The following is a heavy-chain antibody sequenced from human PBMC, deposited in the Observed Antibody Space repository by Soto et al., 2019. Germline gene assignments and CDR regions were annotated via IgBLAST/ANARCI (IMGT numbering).Heavy chain of an antibody. J-gene: IGHJ4*02. D-gene: IGHD6-19*01. CDR3: ARDGTYPGIAVAGRAYYFDY. Sequence: GGSLRLSCAASGFTFSSYAMHWVRQAPGKGLEWVAVISYDGSNKYYADSVKGRFTISRGNSKNTLYLQMNSLRAEDTAVYYCARDGTYPGIAVAGRAYYFDYWGQGTLVTVSS. V-gene: IGHV3-30-3*01. CDR1: GFTFSSYA. CDR2: ISYDGSNK.